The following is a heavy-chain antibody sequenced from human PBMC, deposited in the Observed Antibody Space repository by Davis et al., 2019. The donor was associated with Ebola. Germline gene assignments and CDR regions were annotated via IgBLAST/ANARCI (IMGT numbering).Heavy chain of an antibody. J-gene: IGHJ4*02. CDR3: ARTVPHSDFWSGLWDH. CDR1: VGTFSSST. Sequence: SVKVSCKASVGTFSSSTVSWVRQAPGQGLEWIGEIIPIFGTTKYAQRFRGRVTFTADESTHTAYMELTSLKSEDTAVYYCARTVPHSDFWSGLWDHWGQGTLVSVSS. V-gene: IGHV1-69*13. D-gene: IGHD3-3*01. CDR2: IIPIFGTT.